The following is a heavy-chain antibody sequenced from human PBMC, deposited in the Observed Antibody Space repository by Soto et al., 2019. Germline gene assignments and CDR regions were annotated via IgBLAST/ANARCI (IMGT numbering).Heavy chain of an antibody. V-gene: IGHV3-15*07. Sequence: DVQLVESGGGLVKPGGSLRLSCAASGFTFSNAWMNWVRQAPGKGLEWVGRIKSTTDGGTTDYAAPVKGRFTISRDDSKNTVYLQMNSLKTVDTAVYYCTSRYVIREVILIDWGQGTLVTVSS. D-gene: IGHD3-10*01. CDR3: TSRYVIREVILID. CDR2: IKSTTDGGTT. CDR1: GFTFSNAW. J-gene: IGHJ4*02.